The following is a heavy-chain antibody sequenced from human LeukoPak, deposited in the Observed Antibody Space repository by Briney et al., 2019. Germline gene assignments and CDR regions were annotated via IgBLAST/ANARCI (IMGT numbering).Heavy chain of an antibody. CDR1: GFTFSSYA. V-gene: IGHV3-23*01. D-gene: IGHD6-6*01. J-gene: IGHJ4*02. CDR3: AKTRSSSSSVPDDY. Sequence: GGSLRLSCAASGFTFSSYAMSWVRQAPGKGLEWVSAISGSGGSTYYADSVKGRFTISRDNSRNTLYLQMNSLRAEDTAVYYYAKTRSSSSSVPDDYWGQGTLVTVSS. CDR2: ISGSGGST.